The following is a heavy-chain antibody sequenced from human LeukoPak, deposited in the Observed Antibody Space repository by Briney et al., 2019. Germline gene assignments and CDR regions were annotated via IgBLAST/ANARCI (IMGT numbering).Heavy chain of an antibody. Sequence: GGSLRLSCAASGITFRNFWMTWVRQAPGKGLEWVANINRDGSEEYYVGSVKGRFTISRDNAKNSLFLQMNSLSGEDTAVYYCARHYYGSGRIVDWGQGTLVTVSS. D-gene: IGHD3-10*01. CDR2: INRDGSEE. V-gene: IGHV3-7*01. CDR1: GITFRNFW. CDR3: ARHYYGSGRIVD. J-gene: IGHJ4*02.